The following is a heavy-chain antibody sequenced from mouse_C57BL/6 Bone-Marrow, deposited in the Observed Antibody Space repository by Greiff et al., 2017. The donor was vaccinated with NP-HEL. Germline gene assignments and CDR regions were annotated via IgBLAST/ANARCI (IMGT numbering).Heavy chain of an antibody. CDR2: IFPGSGST. V-gene: IGHV1-75*01. Sequence: QVQLQQSGPELVKPGASVKISCKASGYTFTDYYINWVKQRPGQGLEWIGWIFPGSGSTYYNEKFKGKATLTVDKSSSTAYMLLSSLTSEDSAVYFCARSEIYYYGSSYVRGAMDYWGQGTSVTVSS. D-gene: IGHD1-1*01. J-gene: IGHJ4*01. CDR1: GYTFTDYY. CDR3: ARSEIYYYGSSYVRGAMDY.